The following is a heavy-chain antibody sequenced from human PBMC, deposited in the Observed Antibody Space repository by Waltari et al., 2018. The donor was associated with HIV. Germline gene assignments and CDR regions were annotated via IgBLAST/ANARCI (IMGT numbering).Heavy chain of an antibody. CDR2: INPNSGAT. CDR3: ARPRPYCSTSSCPYFDP. D-gene: IGHD2-2*01. Sequence: QVQLLQSWAQAKNPGASAKISSNASGYTFTGYYMHWLRQAPGQGLEWMGWINPNSGATNYAQKFQGRVTMTRDTSISTAYMELNSLRSHDTAVYYCARPRPYCSTSSCPYFDPWGQGTLVTVSS. V-gene: IGHV1-2*02. J-gene: IGHJ5*02. CDR1: GYTFTGYY.